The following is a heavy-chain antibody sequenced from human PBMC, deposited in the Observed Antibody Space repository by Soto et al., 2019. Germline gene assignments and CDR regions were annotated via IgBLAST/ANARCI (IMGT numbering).Heavy chain of an antibody. J-gene: IGHJ1*01. CDR2: INHSGST. V-gene: IGHV4-34*01. Sequence: SETLSLTCAVYGGCFSGYYWSWIRQPPGKGLEWIGEINHSGSTNYNPSLKSRVTISVDTSKNQFSLKLSSVTAADTAVYYCARVHAYRAQGTLVPVSS. CDR3: ARVHAY. CDR1: GGCFSGYY.